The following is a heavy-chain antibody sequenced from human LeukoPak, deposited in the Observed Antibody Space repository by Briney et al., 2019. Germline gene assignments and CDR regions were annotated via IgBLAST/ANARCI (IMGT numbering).Heavy chain of an antibody. D-gene: IGHD6-19*01. V-gene: IGHV3-23*01. CDR2: ISGSGGST. CDR1: GFTFSSYA. J-gene: IGHJ3*02. CDR3: ARDRLAVAGVDAFDI. Sequence: GGSLRLSCAASGFTFSSYAMSWVRQAPGKGLEWVSAISGSGGSTYYADSVKGRFAISRDNSKNTLYLQMNSLRAEDTAVYYCARDRLAVAGVDAFDIWGQGTMVTVSS.